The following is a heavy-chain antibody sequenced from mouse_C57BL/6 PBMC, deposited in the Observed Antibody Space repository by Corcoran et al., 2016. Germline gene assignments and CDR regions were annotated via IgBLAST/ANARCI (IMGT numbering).Heavy chain of an antibody. J-gene: IGHJ2*01. CDR1: GYTFTDYY. D-gene: IGHD1-1*01. Sequence: EVQLQQSGPELVKPGASVKISCKASGYTFTDYYMNWVKQSHGKSLEWIGDINPNNGGTSYNQKFKGKATLTVDKSSSTAYMELRCLTSEDSAVYYCAFTTVVATPFDYWGQGTTLTVTS. CDR2: INPNNGGT. V-gene: IGHV1-26*01. CDR3: AFTTVVATPFDY.